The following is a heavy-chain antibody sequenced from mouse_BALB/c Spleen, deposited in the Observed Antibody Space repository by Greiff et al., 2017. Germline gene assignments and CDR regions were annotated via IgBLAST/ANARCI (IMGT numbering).Heavy chain of an antibody. CDR1: GYSFTGYF. CDR3: ARSYDLWYFDV. Sequence: VQLKESGPELVKPGASVKISCKASGYSFTGYFMNWVMQSHGKSLEWIGRINPYNGDTFYNQKFKGKATFTVDTSSSTAYMQFNSLTSEDSAVYYCARSYDLWYFDVWGAGTTVTVSS. CDR2: INPYNGDT. V-gene: IGHV1-20*01. D-gene: IGHD2-3*01. J-gene: IGHJ1*01.